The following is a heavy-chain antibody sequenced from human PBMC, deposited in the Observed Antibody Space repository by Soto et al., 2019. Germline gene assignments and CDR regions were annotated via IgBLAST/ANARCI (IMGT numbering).Heavy chain of an antibody. CDR1: GFTFSSYA. CDR3: ARAWNYDILTGYDY. CDR2: ISSNGGST. D-gene: IGHD3-9*01. J-gene: IGHJ4*02. V-gene: IGHV3-64*01. Sequence: GGSLRLSCAASGFTFSSYAMHWVRQAPGKGLEYVSAISSNGGSTYYANSVKGRFTISKDNSKNTLYLQTGSLRAEDMAVYYCARAWNYDILTGYDYWGQGTLVTVSS.